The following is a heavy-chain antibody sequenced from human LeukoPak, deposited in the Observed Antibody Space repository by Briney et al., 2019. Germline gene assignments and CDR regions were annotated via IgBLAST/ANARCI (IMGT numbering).Heavy chain of an antibody. V-gene: IGHV3-74*01. J-gene: IGHJ4*02. CDR3: AREQANSYYNFWSGQNSLLDY. CDR1: GFTFSSYW. Sequence: GGSLRLSCAASGFTFSSYWMHWVRQAPGKGLVWVSRINSDGSSTSYADSVKGRFTISRDNAKNTLYLQMNSLRAEDTAVYYCAREQANSYYNFWSGQNSLLDYWGQGTLVTVSS. CDR2: INSDGSST. D-gene: IGHD3-3*01.